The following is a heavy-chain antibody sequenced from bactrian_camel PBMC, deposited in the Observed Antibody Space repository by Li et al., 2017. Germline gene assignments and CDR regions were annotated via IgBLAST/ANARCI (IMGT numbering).Heavy chain of an antibody. CDR2: IDRGGWT. CDR1: GPTYSNYY. CDR3: AADTRSVCRNWGVATMAVDYRY. D-gene: IGHD3*01. Sequence: QVQLVESGGGSVQAGGSLRLSCAASGPTYSNYYMAWFREAPGKEREGVAAIDRGGWTRYADSVKGRFNISKDNAKSTLYLQMSSLKPEDTATYYCAADTRSVCRNWGVATMAVDYRYRGQGTQVTVS. V-gene: IGHV3S53*01. J-gene: IGHJ4*01.